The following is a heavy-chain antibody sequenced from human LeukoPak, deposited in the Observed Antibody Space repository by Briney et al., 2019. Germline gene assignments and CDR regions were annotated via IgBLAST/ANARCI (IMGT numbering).Heavy chain of an antibody. CDR2: INPNSGGT. CDR1: GYTFTGYY. D-gene: IGHD6-13*01. Sequence: ASVKVSCKASGYTFTGYYMHWVRQPPGQGLEWMGWINPNSGGTNYAQKFQGRVTMTRDTSISTAYMELSRLRSDDTAVYYCARAGVAAGPIQHWGQGTLVTVSS. V-gene: IGHV1-2*02. J-gene: IGHJ1*01. CDR3: ARAGVAAGPIQH.